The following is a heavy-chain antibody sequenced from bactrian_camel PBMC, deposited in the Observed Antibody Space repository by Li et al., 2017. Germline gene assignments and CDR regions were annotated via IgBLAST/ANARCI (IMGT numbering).Heavy chain of an antibody. Sequence: QQVESGGGLVQPGGSLRLSCAASGFSFSSYWMYWVRQAPGKGLEWVSTINSAGGSTYSADSVKGRFAISRDNAKNTVYLQMNSLKPEDTALYYCSVATTSGTFNYWGQGTQVTVS. CDR3: SVATTSGTFNY. D-gene: IGHD5*01. V-gene: IGHV3S25*01. CDR1: GFSFSSYW. CDR2: INSAGGST. J-gene: IGHJ4*01.